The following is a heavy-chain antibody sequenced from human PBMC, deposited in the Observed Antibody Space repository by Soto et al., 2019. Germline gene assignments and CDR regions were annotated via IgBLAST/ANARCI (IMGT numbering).Heavy chain of an antibody. CDR2: FIPIFGTA. D-gene: IGHD1-1*01. J-gene: IGHJ5*02. V-gene: IGHV1-69*06. CDR1: GFTFSSYA. Sequence: VQLLESGGGLVQPGGSLRLSCAASGFTFSSYAISWVRQAPGQGLEWMGGFIPIFGTANYAQKFQGRVTITADKSTSTAYMELSSLRSEDTAVYYCARDRSYNWNDGGWFDPWGQGTLVTVSS. CDR3: ARDRSYNWNDGGWFDP.